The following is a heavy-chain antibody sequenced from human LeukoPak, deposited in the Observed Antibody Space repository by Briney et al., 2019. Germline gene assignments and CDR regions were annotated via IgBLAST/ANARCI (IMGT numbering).Heavy chain of an antibody. CDR2: MNPKSSGT. CDR1: VYTFTNSY. V-gene: IGHV1-2*02. D-gene: IGHD1-26*01. Sequence: ASVTVSFKSSVYTFTNSYIHWVRQAPGQGLEWMGSMNPKSSGTKYAQKFQGRVSMTRDTSISTAYMELASLTSDDTAVYYCARAGGRSWFDPWGQGTLVTVSS. CDR3: ARAGGRSWFDP. J-gene: IGHJ5*02.